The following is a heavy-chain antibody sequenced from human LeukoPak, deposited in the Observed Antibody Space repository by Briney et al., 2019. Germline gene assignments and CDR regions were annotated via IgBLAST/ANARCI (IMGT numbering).Heavy chain of an antibody. CDR2: IYHSGST. CDR3: ARVYYGSGIDAFDI. D-gene: IGHD3-10*01. V-gene: IGHV4-30-2*01. J-gene: IGHJ3*02. CDR1: GGSISSGGYS. Sequence: SETLSLTCAVSGGSISSGGYSWSWIRQPPGKGLEWIGYIYHSGSTYYNPSLKSRVTISVDRSKNLFSLKLSSVTAADTAVYYCARVYYGSGIDAFDIWGQGTMVTVSS.